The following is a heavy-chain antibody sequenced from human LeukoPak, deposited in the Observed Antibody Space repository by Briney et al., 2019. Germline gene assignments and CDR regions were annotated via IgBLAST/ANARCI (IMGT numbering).Heavy chain of an antibody. V-gene: IGHV1-18*01. CDR2: IDTYSGKT. D-gene: IGHD6-13*01. Sequence: ASVKVSCKASGYTYTTDGISWVRQAPGQGLEWMGWIDTYSGKTNYAQKFQGRVTMTSDTSTSTAYMELRSLRSDDTAVYYCARDRGIAEADSFNPWGQGTLVTVSS. CDR1: GYTYTTDG. CDR3: ARDRGIAEADSFNP. J-gene: IGHJ5*02.